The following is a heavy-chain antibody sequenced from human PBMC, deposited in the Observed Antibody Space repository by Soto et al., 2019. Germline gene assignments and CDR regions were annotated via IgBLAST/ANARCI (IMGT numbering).Heavy chain of an antibody. CDR1: GFTFSRYA. CDR3: ARTRNGGVADSFDS. CDR2: ISRDGSYI. D-gene: IGHD3-3*01. V-gene: IGHV3-30*04. J-gene: IGHJ5*01. Sequence: GGSLRLSCAASGFTFSRYAIHWVRLTPGRGLEWVLAISRDGSYIYYIDSVKGRFTVSRDNSKNTVFVQMNRLIPDDTALYFCARTRNGGVADSFDSWGQGTRVTV.